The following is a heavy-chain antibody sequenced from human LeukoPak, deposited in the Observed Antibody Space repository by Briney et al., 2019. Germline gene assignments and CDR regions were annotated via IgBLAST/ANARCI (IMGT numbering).Heavy chain of an antibody. D-gene: IGHD5-18*01. V-gene: IGHV1-69*01. J-gene: IGHJ3*02. CDR2: IIPIFGTA. Sequence: SVKVSCKASGGTFSSYAISWVRQAPGQGLEWMGGIIPIFGTANYAQKFQGRVTITADESTSTAYMEPSSLRSEDTAVYYCAREIVDTAMVDAFDIWGQGTMVTVSS. CDR1: GGTFSSYA. CDR3: AREIVDTAMVDAFDI.